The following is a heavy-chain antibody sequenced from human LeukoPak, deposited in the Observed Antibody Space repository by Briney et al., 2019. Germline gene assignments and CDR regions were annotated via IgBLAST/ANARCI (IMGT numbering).Heavy chain of an antibody. CDR3: VKDSKSSGWYVPPNFDY. J-gene: IGHJ4*02. CDR1: GFTFSTYA. Sequence: GGSLRLSCSASGFTFSTYAMHWVRQAPGKGLEYVSSVSSNVYSTHYADSVKGRFAISRDNSKNTLYLQMSSLRAEDTAVYYCVKDSKSSGWYVPPNFDYWGQGTLVTVSS. D-gene: IGHD6-19*01. CDR2: VSSNVYST. V-gene: IGHV3-64D*09.